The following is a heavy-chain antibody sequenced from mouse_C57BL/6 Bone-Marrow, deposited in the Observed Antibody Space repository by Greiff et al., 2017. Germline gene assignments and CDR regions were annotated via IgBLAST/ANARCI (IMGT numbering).Heavy chain of an antibody. Sequence: QVQLQQPGAELVKPGASVKLSCKASGYTFTSYWMHWVKQRPGQGLEWIGMIHPNSGSTNYNEKFKSKATLTVDKSSSTAYMQLSSLTSEYSAVYYCARWDTTVVADYWGQGTTLTVSS. J-gene: IGHJ2*01. D-gene: IGHD1-1*01. V-gene: IGHV1-64*01. CDR3: ARWDTTVVADY. CDR1: GYTFTSYW. CDR2: IHPNSGST.